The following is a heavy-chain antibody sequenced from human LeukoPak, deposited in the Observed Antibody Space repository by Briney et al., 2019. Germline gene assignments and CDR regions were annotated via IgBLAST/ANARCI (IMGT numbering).Heavy chain of an antibody. CDR1: GYIFTNYA. CDR2: ISGGSGDT. Sequence: ASVKVSCKASGYIFTNYAMHWVRQAPGQRLEWMGRISGGSGDTKYSQKFQDRVTITRDTSASTAYMELNSLRSEDTAVYYCARIGWELPHTDYYFDYWGQGTLSPSPQ. D-gene: IGHD1-26*01. J-gene: IGHJ4*02. V-gene: IGHV1-3*01. CDR3: ARIGWELPHTDYYFDY.